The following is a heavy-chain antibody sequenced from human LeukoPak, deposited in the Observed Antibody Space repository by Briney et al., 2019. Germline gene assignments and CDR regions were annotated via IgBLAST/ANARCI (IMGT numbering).Heavy chain of an antibody. CDR2: INHSGST. Sequence: PSETLSLTCAVYGGSFSGYYWSWIRQPPGKGLEWIGEINHSGSTNYNPSLKSRVTISVDTSKNQFSLKLSSVTAADTAVYYCARGLVSKTVGRIYYGSGSYLVYFDYWGQGTLVTVSS. CDR3: ARGLVSKTVGRIYYGSGSYLVYFDY. V-gene: IGHV4-34*01. J-gene: IGHJ4*02. D-gene: IGHD3-10*01. CDR1: GGSFSGYY.